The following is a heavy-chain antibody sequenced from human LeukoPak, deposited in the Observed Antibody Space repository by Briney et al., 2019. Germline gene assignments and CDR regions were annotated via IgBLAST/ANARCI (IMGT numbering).Heavy chain of an antibody. J-gene: IGHJ4*02. V-gene: IGHV4-31*03. CDR1: GASFNSDDQY. CDR2: IHPSGML. Sequence: SETLSLTCTVSGASFNSDDQYWHWIRQSPGRGPEWIGSIHPSGMLYNNPSLESRVTMSRDTSKNQFSLNLNSVTAADTAVYFCSRGLDSRKLGYWGQGSLVTVSS. CDR3: SRGLDSRKLGY. D-gene: IGHD3-22*01.